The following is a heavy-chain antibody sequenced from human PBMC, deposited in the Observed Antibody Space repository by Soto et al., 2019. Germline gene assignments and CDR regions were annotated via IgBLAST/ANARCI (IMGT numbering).Heavy chain of an antibody. CDR3: ARDLEVVAVAGIAYYYGMDV. V-gene: IGHV1-2*02. CDR2: INPNSGGT. D-gene: IGHD6-19*01. J-gene: IGHJ6*02. CDR1: GYTFTGYY. Sequence: QVQLVQSGAEVKKPGASVKVSCKASGYTFTGYYMHWVRQAPGQGLEWMGWINPNSGGTNYAQKFQGRVTMTRDTSISTAYMELSRLRSDDTAVYYCARDLEVVAVAGIAYYYGMDVWGQGTTVTVSS.